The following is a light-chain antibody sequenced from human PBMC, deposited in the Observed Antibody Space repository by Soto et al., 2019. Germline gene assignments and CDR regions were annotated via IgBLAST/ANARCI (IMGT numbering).Light chain of an antibody. Sequence: EVVLTQSPGTLSLSPGERASLSCRASQSVSNNYLAWYQQKPGQSPQLLIFGSSDRATGIPDRFSGSGSGTAFTLTISRMEPEDFAVSYCQQYGSSPPYTFGEGTKLEIK. CDR1: QSVSNNY. V-gene: IGKV3-20*01. CDR2: GSS. CDR3: QQYGSSPPYT. J-gene: IGKJ2*01.